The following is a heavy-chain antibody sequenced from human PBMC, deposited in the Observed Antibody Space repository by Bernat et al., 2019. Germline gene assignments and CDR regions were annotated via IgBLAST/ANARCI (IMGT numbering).Heavy chain of an antibody. CDR2: ISSSSSYI. V-gene: IGHV3-21*01. J-gene: IGHJ4*02. CDR3: ARDALLGARSFDY. Sequence: EVQLVESGGGLVKPGGSLRLSCAASGFTFSSYSVNWVRQAPGKGLEWVSSISSSSSYIYYADSVKGRFTISRDNAKNSLYLQMNSLRAEDTAVYYCARDALLGARSFDYWGQGTLVTVSS. D-gene: IGHD3-16*01. CDR1: GFTFSSYS.